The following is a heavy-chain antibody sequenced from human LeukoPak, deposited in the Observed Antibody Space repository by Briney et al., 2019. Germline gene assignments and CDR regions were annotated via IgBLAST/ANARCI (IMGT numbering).Heavy chain of an antibody. CDR2: ISGSGGST. J-gene: IGHJ3*02. Sequence: GGSLRLSCAASGFTFSSYAMSWDRQAPGKGLEWVSAISGSGGSTYYADSVKGRFTISRDNSKNTLYLRMNSLRAEDTAVYYCAKVRAQLWSRDAFDIWGQGTMVTVSS. D-gene: IGHD5-18*01. CDR1: GFTFSSYA. CDR3: AKVRAQLWSRDAFDI. V-gene: IGHV3-23*01.